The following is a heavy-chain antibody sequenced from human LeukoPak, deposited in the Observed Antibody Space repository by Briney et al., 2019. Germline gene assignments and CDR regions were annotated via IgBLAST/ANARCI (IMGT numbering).Heavy chain of an antibody. CDR2: INPSGGST. J-gene: IGHJ4*02. Sequence: ASVKVSCKASGYTFTSYYMHWVRQAPGQGLEWMGIINPSGGSTSYAQKFQGRVTMTRDMSTSTVYMELSSPRSEDTAVYYCATNYGDYGGSDYWGQGTLVTVSS. V-gene: IGHV1-46*01. CDR3: ATNYGDYGGSDY. CDR1: GYTFTSYY. D-gene: IGHD4-17*01.